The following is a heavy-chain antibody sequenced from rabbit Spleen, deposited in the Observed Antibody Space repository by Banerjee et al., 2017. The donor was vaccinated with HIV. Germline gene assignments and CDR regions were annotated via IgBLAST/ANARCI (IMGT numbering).Heavy chain of an antibody. V-gene: IGHV1S45*01. D-gene: IGHD2-1*01. J-gene: IGHJ4*01. CDR3: ARGSAAMTMVITGYYLNL. CDR1: GFSFSSSYY. Sequence: QEQLVESGGDLVKPEGSLTLTCTASGFSFSSSYYMCWVRQAPGKGLEYIACIYADSSGSTYYASWAKGRFTISKTSSTTVTLEMTSLTAADTATYFCARGSAAMTMVITGYYLNLWGPGTLVTVS. CDR2: IYADSSGST.